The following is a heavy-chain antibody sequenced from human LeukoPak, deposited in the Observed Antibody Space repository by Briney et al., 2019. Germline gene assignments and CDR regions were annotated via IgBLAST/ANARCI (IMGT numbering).Heavy chain of an antibody. CDR1: GFTFSNYW. Sequence: GGSLRLSCAASGFTFSNYWMHWVRQAPGKGLVWVSRINSDGISTTYADSVKGRFTISRDNAKNTLYLQMNNLRVEDTAVYYCARGASNRFDYWGQGTLVTVSS. D-gene: IGHD1-14*01. CDR3: ARGASNRFDY. V-gene: IGHV3-74*01. CDR2: INSDGIST. J-gene: IGHJ4*02.